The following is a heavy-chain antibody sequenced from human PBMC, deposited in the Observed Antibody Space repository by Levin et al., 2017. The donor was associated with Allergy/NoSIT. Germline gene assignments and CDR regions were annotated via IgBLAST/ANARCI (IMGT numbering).Heavy chain of an antibody. CDR1: GFTFSSYS. V-gene: IGHV3-48*02. CDR3: ATTMVRGLSVGWKYYFDY. J-gene: IGHJ4*02. CDR2: ISSSSSTI. D-gene: IGHD3-10*01. Sequence: GGSLRLSCAASGFTFSSYSMNWVRQAPGKGLEWVSYISSSSSTIYYADSVKGRFTISRDNAKNSLYLQMNSLRDEDTAVYYCATTMVRGLSVGWKYYFDYWGQGTLVTVSS.